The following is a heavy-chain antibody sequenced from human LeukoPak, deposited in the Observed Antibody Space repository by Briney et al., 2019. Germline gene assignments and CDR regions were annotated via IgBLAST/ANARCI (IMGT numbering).Heavy chain of an antibody. Sequence: GGSLRLSCAASGFTFSSYAMSWVRQAPGKGLEWVSLISGSAGSTYYAGSVKGRFTISRDNSKNTLYLQMNSLRAEDTDVYYCAKDPKYYDFWSGYYVNDAFDIWGQGTMVTVSS. CDR2: ISGSAGST. D-gene: IGHD3-3*01. V-gene: IGHV3-23*01. CDR1: GFTFSSYA. CDR3: AKDPKYYDFWSGYYVNDAFDI. J-gene: IGHJ3*02.